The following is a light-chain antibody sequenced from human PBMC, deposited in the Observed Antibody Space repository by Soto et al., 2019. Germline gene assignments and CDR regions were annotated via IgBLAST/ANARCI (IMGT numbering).Light chain of an antibody. CDR3: QQFIHSPYMYI. Sequence: EIVLTQSPGTLSLSPGEGATLSCRSSQDVGTNYLAWYQQKPGQAPRLLIFGASSRASGVPGRFSGSGSGTDFTLTISRLEPEDSAVYYCQQFIHSPYMYIFGQGTKLEI. CDR1: QDVGTNY. J-gene: IGKJ2*01. CDR2: GAS. V-gene: IGKV3-20*01.